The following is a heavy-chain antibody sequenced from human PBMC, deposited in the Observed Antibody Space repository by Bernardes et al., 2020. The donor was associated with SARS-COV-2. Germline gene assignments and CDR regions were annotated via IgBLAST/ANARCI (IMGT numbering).Heavy chain of an antibody. J-gene: IGHJ6*02. CDR1: GFTFSSYA. CDR3: AKCIQGSYAMDV. CDR2: ISGSGGSA. D-gene: IGHD5-18*01. V-gene: IGHV3-23*01. Sequence: GGSLRLSCAPSGFTFSSYAMSWVRQAPGKGLEWVSGISGSGGSAYYADSVKGRFTISRDNSNNTLSLQMNSLRAEDTAIYYCAKCIQGSYAMDVWGQGTTVTVS.